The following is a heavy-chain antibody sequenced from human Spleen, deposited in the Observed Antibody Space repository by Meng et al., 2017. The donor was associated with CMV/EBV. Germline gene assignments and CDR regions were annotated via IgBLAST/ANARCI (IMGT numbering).Heavy chain of an antibody. V-gene: IGHV4-59*01. Sequence: SYYWGWIRRRPGKGLEWIGYIYCGGGTNCNPSLKGRVAISVDTSKSQFSLKLSSVTAADTAVYYCARTLKGYCSSTSCYTMGKIDYWGQGTLVTVSS. D-gene: IGHD2-2*02. CDR2: IYCGGGT. CDR3: ARTLKGYCSSTSCYTMGKIDY. CDR1: SYY. J-gene: IGHJ4*02.